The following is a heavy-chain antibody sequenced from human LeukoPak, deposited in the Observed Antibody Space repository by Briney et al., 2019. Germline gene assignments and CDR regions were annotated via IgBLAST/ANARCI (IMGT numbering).Heavy chain of an antibody. J-gene: IGHJ5*02. CDR1: GFTFRNYA. V-gene: IGHV3-23*01. Sequence: GGSLRLSCAASGFTFRNYAMSWVRQAPGEGLEWVSAISGSGGSTNYSDSVKGRFTVSRDNSKSTLYLQMNSLRAEDTAVFYCAKSPDPSNPGPDGYCDPWGQGSLVTVSS. CDR2: ISGSGGST. CDR3: AKSPDPSNPGPDGYCDP. D-gene: IGHD6-25*01.